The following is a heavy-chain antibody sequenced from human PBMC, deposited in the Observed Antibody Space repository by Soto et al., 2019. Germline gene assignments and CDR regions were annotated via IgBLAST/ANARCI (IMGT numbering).Heavy chain of an antibody. J-gene: IGHJ6*02. CDR3: ARPMRFDFWSGSFV. CDR2: IYPGDSDT. CDR1: GYKFSTYW. D-gene: IGHD3-3*01. V-gene: IGHV5-51*01. Sequence: GESLKISCKGSGYKFSTYWIGWVRQMPGKGLEWMGIIYPGDSDTRYSPSFQGQVTISADKSISTAYLQWSSLKASDTAIYYCARPMRFDFWSGSFVWGQGTTVTVSS.